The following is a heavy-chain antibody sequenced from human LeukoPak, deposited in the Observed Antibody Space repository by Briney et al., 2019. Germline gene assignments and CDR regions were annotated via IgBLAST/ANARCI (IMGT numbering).Heavy chain of an antibody. V-gene: IGHV4-59*08. CDR1: GGSIINYY. J-gene: IGHJ6*03. Sequence: SETLSLTCTVSGGSIINYYWGWIRQPPGKGLDWIGYIYYTGSTSYNPSLNSRVTILVDTSKNQFSLKLTSVTAADTAVYYCARVTTVTRYGGYYMDVWGKGTTVTVSS. CDR2: IYYTGST. D-gene: IGHD4-11*01. CDR3: ARVTTVTRYGGYYMDV.